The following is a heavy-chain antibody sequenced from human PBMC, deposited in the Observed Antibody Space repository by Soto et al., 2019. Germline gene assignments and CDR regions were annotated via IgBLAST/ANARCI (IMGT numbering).Heavy chain of an antibody. CDR2: INQDGTLK. D-gene: IGHD2-21*02. J-gene: IGHJ4*02. CDR1: GFTFRGYW. V-gene: IGHV3-7*03. CDR3: ARWESGDWYLGI. Sequence: EVQLVESGGGLAQPGGSLRLSCAASGFTFRGYWMTWVRQAPGKGLEWVASINQDGTLKYFVDSVRGRFTISRDNAKSSVFLQMINLRVDDTAVYYCARWESGDWYLGIWGQGTLISVSS.